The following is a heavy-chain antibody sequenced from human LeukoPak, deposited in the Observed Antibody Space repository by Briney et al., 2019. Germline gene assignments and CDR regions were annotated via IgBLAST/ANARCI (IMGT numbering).Heavy chain of an antibody. Sequence: ASVKVSCKASGGTFSSYAISWVRQAPGQGLEWMGRIIPILGIANYAQKFQGRVTITADKSTSTAYMELSSLRSEDTAVYYCVGAAAEGNWFDPWGQGTLVTVSS. CDR1: GGTFSSYA. CDR2: IIPILGIA. V-gene: IGHV1-69*04. D-gene: IGHD6-13*01. J-gene: IGHJ5*02. CDR3: VGAAAEGNWFDP.